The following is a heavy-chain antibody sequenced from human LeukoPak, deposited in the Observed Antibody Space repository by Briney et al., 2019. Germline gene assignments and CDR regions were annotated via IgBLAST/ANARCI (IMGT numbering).Heavy chain of an antibody. CDR1: GYTFSGYY. D-gene: IGHD3-3*01. CDR2: ISPYNGGT. CDR3: ARDPRYYDFWGGYYNEDYYYYYMDV. V-gene: IGHV1-2*02. Sequence: GSLKVSCKASGYTFSGYYIHWVRQAPGQGLEWMGWISPYNGGTNYAQNFQGRITMTRDTSTTTAYMELSRLRADDTAVYYCARDPRYYDFWGGYYNEDYYYYYMDVWGKGTTVTVSS. J-gene: IGHJ6*03.